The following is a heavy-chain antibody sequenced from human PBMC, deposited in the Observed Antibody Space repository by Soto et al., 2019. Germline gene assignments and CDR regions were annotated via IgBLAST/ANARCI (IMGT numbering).Heavy chain of an antibody. D-gene: IGHD4-4*01. CDR1: GGTFSSYA. CDR2: IIPIFGTA. Sequence: SVKVSCKASGGTFSSYAISWVRQAPGQGLEWMGGIIPIFGTANYAQKFQGRVTITADKSTSTAYMELSSLRSEDTAVYYCAQVTPPHYYYYYGMDVWGQGTTVTVS. J-gene: IGHJ6*02. V-gene: IGHV1-69*06. CDR3: AQVTPPHYYYYYGMDV.